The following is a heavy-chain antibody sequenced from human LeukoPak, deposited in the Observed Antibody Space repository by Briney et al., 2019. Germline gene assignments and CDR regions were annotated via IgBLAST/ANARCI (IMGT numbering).Heavy chain of an antibody. Sequence: ASVKVSCKASGYTFTSYAMNWVRQAPGQGLAWMGWINTNTGNPTYAQGFTGRFVFSLDTSVSTAYLQISSLKAEDTAVYYCARDRESSFWSGYYTRWFDPWGQGTLVTVSS. CDR1: GYTFTSYA. J-gene: IGHJ5*02. V-gene: IGHV7-4-1*02. D-gene: IGHD3-3*01. CDR2: INTNTGNP. CDR3: ARDRESSFWSGYYTRWFDP.